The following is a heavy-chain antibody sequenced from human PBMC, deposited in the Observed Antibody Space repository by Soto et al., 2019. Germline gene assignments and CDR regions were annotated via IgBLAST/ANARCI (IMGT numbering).Heavy chain of an antibody. D-gene: IGHD6-13*01. Sequence: GVSMKVPCRVSGYSFTDYCVGCMRQMPGKGLEWMGIIYPGDSDTRYSPSFQGQVTISADKSISTAYLQWSSLKASDTAMYYCATTSAAGKYYYGMDVWGQGTTVTVSS. CDR3: ATTSAAGKYYYGMDV. CDR1: GYSFTDYC. V-gene: IGHV5-51*01. J-gene: IGHJ6*02. CDR2: IYPGDSDT.